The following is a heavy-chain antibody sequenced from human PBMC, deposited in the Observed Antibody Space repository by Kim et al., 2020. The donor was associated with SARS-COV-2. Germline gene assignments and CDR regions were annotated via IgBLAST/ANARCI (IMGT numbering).Heavy chain of an antibody. J-gene: IGHJ6*02. V-gene: IGHV1-69*13. CDR3: AATDYGGKGGMDV. CDR1: GGTFSSYA. Sequence: SVKVSCKASGGTFSSYAISWVRQAPGQGLEWMVGIIPIFGTANYAQKFQGRVTITADESTSTAYMELSSLRSEDTAVYYCAATDYGGKGGMDVWGQGTTVTVSS. D-gene: IGHD4-17*01. CDR2: IIPIFGTA.